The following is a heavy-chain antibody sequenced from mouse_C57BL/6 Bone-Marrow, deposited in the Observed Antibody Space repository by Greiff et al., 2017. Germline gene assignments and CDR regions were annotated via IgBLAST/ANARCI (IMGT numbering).Heavy chain of an antibody. Sequence: VQLQQSGAELVRPGASVTLSCTASGFNITDYFMHWVQQRPEQGLEWIGRIDPEDGDPEYAPKFQGKATMTADSSSNTAYLQLSSRTSEDTAVYYCTTPDYWGQGTTLTVSS. J-gene: IGHJ2*01. CDR1: GFNITDYF. V-gene: IGHV14-1*01. CDR3: TTPDY. CDR2: IDPEDGDP.